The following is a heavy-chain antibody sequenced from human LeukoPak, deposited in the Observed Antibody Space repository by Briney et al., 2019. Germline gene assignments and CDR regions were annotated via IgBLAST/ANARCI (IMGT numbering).Heavy chain of an antibody. D-gene: IGHD4-17*01. CDR2: ISRSGSSI. J-gene: IGHJ4*02. CDR1: GFTFSSYS. V-gene: IGHV3-48*01. CDR3: ARDHDYAFDY. Sequence: PGGFLRLSCAASGFTFSSYSMNWVRQAPGKGLEGVAYISRSGSSIYYADSVRGRFTISRDDAKNSLFLQMNSLRIEDMAVYYCARDHDYAFDYWGQGTLVTVSS.